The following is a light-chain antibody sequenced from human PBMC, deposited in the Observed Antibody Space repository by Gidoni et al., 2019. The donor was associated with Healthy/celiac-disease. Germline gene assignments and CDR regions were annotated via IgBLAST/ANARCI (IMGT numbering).Light chain of an antibody. CDR3: QQYDNLLKACS. J-gene: IGKJ2*04. V-gene: IGKV1-33*01. Sequence: DIQMTQYPSSLSASVGDRVTITCQASQDISNYLNWYQQKPGKAPKLLIYDASNLETGVPSRFSGSGSGTDFTFTISSLQPEDIATYYCQQYDNLLKACSFGQGTKLEIK. CDR2: DAS. CDR1: QDISNY.